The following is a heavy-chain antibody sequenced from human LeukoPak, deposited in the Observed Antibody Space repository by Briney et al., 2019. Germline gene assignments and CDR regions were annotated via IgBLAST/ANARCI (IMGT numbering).Heavy chain of an antibody. CDR2: IYPGDSDT. V-gene: IGHV5-51*01. Sequence: GESLKISCKGSGYSFTSYWIGWVRPMPGKGLEWMGIIYPGDSDTRYSPSFQGQVTISADKSISTAYLQWSSLKASDTAMYYCARQDCGGDCYSGYFDYWGQGTLVTVSS. D-gene: IGHD2-21*02. CDR3: ARQDCGGDCYSGYFDY. CDR1: GYSFTSYW. J-gene: IGHJ4*02.